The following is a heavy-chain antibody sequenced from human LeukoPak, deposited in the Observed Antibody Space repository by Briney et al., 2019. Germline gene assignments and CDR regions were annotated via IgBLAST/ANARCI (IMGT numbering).Heavy chain of an antibody. CDR2: ISYDGSNK. CDR1: GFTFSSYG. CDR3: AKDSTVPAFDY. J-gene: IGHJ4*02. D-gene: IGHD4-17*01. V-gene: IGHV3-30*18. Sequence: GRSLRLSCAASGFTFSSYGMHWFRQAPGQGLEWVAVISYDGSNKYYADSVKGRFTISRDNSKNTLYLQMNSLRAEDTAVYYCAKDSTVPAFDYWGQGTLVTVSS.